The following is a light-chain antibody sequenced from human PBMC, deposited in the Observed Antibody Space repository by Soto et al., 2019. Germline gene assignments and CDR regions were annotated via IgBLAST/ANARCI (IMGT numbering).Light chain of an antibody. Sequence: AIQMTQSPSSLSASVGDRVTITCRASQGIRNDLGWYQQRPGKAPKVLIYAASTVQSGVPSRFSGSGYGTDFTLTISSLQPEXXATYYXLQDYDYPLTFGGGTKVEI. CDR1: QGIRND. CDR2: AAS. CDR3: LQDYDYPLT. V-gene: IGKV1-6*01. J-gene: IGKJ4*01.